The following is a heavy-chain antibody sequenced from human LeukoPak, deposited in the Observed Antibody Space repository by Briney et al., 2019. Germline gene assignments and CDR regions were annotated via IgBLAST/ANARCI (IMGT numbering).Heavy chain of an antibody. D-gene: IGHD6-19*01. CDR3: ARAYDSGCNY. V-gene: IGHV1-3*01. CDR1: GYTFTSYA. CDR2: INAANGNT. Sequence: GASVKVSCKASGYTFTSYAIHWVRQAPGQRLEWMGLINAANGNTRYSQTFQDRVTITRDTSASTAYMELSSLRSEDTAVYYCARAYDSGCNYWGQGTLVTVSS. J-gene: IGHJ4*02.